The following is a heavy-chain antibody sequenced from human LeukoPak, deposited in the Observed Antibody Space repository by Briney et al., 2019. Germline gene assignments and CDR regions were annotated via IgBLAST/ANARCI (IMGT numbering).Heavy chain of an antibody. CDR3: AVVVPPATTLDP. J-gene: IGHJ5*02. Sequence: GASVKVSCKASGYDFTKYAVHWVRQAPGQGLEWMGWINPNSAGTNYAQKFQGRVTMTRDTSISTAYMGLSRLTSDDTAVYYCAVVVPPATTLDPWGQGTLVTVSS. V-gene: IGHV1-2*02. CDR2: INPNSAGT. D-gene: IGHD2-2*01. CDR1: GYDFTKYA.